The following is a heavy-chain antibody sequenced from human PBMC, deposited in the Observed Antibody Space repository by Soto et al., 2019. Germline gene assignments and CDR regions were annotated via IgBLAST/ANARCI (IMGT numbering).Heavy chain of an antibody. CDR2: ISSSGNTF. V-gene: IGHV3-11*01. CDR3: AKMSSENYYDPVFS. CDR1: GFTFSDYY. J-gene: IGHJ5*02. Sequence: QVQLVESGGGVVKTSGSLRIACAASGFTFSDYYMSWVRQAPGKGLEWVSYISSSGNTFYYADSVKGRFTISRDNAKNSVYLQMNSLRAEDTALYFCAKMSSENYYDPVFSWGQGTLVTVSS. D-gene: IGHD3-22*01.